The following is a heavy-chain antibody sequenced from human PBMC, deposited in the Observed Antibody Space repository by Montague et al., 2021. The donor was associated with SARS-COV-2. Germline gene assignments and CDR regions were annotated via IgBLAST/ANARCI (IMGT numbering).Heavy chain of an antibody. D-gene: IGHD2-2*01. Sequence: SLRLSCAASGFTLSSYAMNWVRQAPVKGLEWVSSISGSDDTTYYXDSVKGRFTISRDSSKNTLYLQMNSLRVEETAVYYCAKGFTSWPRGLFDYWGQGSLVTVSS. V-gene: IGHV3-23*01. CDR2: ISGSDDTT. CDR1: GFTLSSYA. J-gene: IGHJ4*02. CDR3: AKGFTSWPRGLFDY.